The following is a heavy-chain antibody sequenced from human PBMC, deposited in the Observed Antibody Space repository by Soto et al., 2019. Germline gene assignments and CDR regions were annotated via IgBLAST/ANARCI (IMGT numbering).Heavy chain of an antibody. J-gene: IGHJ4*02. CDR1: GGSINNNF. V-gene: IGHV4-59*01. CDR2: VYYDGHT. D-gene: IGHD1-26*01. Sequence: SETLSLTCTVSGGSINNNFWGWIRQPPGKGLEWIGYVYYDGHTDYNPSLESRVTIAVDTSKNQFSLRLTSVTAADTAVYYCARAPIGGASYDYWGQGTLVTVSS. CDR3: ARAPIGGASYDY.